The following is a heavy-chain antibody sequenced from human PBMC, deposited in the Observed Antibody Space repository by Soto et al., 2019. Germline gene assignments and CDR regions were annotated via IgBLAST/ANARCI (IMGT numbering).Heavy chain of an antibody. D-gene: IGHD2-15*01. CDR2: INSDGSST. CDR3: ARGRYSDYYYGMDV. V-gene: IGHV3-74*01. CDR1: GFTFSSYW. J-gene: IGHJ6*02. Sequence: GGSLRLSCAASGFTFSSYWMHWVRQAPGKGLVWVSRINSDGSSTSYADSVKGRFTISRDNAKNTLYLQMNSLRAEDTAVYYCARGRYSDYYYGMDVWGQGTTVTVSS.